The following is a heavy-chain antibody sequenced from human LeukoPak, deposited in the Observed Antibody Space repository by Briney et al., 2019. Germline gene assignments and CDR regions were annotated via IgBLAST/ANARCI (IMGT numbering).Heavy chain of an antibody. J-gene: IGHJ4*02. V-gene: IGHV5-51*01. CDR1: GYSFTSYW. Sequence: GQSLKISCKGSGYSFTSYWSGWVRQMPGKGLEWLGIIYPGDSDTRYSPSFQGQVTISAEKSISTAYLQWSSLKASDTALYYCASRKKGMATAGFDYWGQGTLVTVSS. CDR3: ASRKKGMATAGFDY. CDR2: IYPGDSDT. D-gene: IGHD5-24*01.